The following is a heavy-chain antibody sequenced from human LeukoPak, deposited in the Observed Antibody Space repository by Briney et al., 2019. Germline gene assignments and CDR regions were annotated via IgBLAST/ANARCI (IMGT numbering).Heavy chain of an antibody. CDR2: ITGSGGST. J-gene: IGHJ4*02. CDR1: AFTFANYA. V-gene: IGHV3-23*01. D-gene: IGHD4-23*01. CDR3: AKYGSTVVTPTFDY. Sequence: GGSLRLSYAASAFTFANYAMSWVRQAPGKGLEWVSAITGSGGSTYYADSVKGRFTISRDYSKNTLYLQMNSLRAEDTAVYDCAKYGSTVVTPTFDYWGQGTLVTVSS.